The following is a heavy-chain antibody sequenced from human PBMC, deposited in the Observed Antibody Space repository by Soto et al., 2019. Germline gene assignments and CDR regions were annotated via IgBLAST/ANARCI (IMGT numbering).Heavy chain of an antibody. CDR2: IYYSGST. V-gene: IGHV4-30-4*01. CDR1: GGSISSVDYY. Sequence: SETLSLTCTVSGGSISSVDYYWIWIRQPPGKALEWIGYIYYSGSTYYNPSLKSRVTISVDTSKHQFSLKLSSVTAADTAVYYCASSIVVVPAAISWFDRWGQGTLVTVSS. D-gene: IGHD2-2*01. CDR3: ASSIVVVPAAISWFDR. J-gene: IGHJ5*02.